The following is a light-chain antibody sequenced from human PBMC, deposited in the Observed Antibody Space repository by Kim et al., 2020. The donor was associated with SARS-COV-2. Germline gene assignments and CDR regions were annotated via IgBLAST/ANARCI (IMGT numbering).Light chain of an antibody. Sequence: PGKRATLSCRASQSVSSNLAWYQQKPGQAPRLLIYGASTRATGIPARFSGSGSGTEFTLTISSLQSEDFAVYYCQQYNNWPPLFTFGPGTKVDIK. CDR2: GAS. CDR3: QQYNNWPPLFT. CDR1: QSVSSN. J-gene: IGKJ3*01. V-gene: IGKV3-15*01.